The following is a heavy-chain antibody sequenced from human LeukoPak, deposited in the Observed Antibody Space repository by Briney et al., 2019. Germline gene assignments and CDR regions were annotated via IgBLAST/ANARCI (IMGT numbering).Heavy chain of an antibody. D-gene: IGHD3-16*02. CDR3: ARYDVWGSYRAFDY. Sequence: SETLSLTCTVSGGSISSYYWSWIRQPPGEGLEWIGTIYHSGSTYYNPSLKSRVTISVDTSKNQFSLKLSSVTAADTAVYYCARYDVWGSYRAFDYWGQGTLVTVSS. CDR1: GGSISSYY. J-gene: IGHJ4*02. V-gene: IGHV4-59*08. CDR2: IYHSGST.